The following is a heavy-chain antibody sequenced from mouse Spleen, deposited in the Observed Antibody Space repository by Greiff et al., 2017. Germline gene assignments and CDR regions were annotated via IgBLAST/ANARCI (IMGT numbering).Heavy chain of an antibody. CDR2: ISSGSSTI. CDR1: GFTFSSFG. CDR3: AREGRYDAWFAY. Sequence: EVMLVESGGGLVQPGGSRKLSCAASGFTFSSFGMHWVRQAPEKGLEWVAYISSGSSTIYYADTVKGRFTISRDNPKNTLFLQMTSLRSEDTAMYYCAREGRYDAWFAYWGQGTLVTVSA. V-gene: IGHV5-17*02. D-gene: IGHD2-14*01. J-gene: IGHJ3*01.